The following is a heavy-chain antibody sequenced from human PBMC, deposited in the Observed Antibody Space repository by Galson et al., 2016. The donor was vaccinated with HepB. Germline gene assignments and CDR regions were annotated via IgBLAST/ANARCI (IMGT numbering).Heavy chain of an antibody. CDR1: GYTFNSYG. CDR2: ISTYNGNT. D-gene: IGHD5-12*01. Sequence: SVKVSCKASGYTFNSYGITWVRQAPGQGLEWMGWISTYNGNTHFAQRLQGRVTMTTDTSTSTAYMELRSLRSDDTAVYFCVRNRGYSAYQWTFSIDNWGQGTLVTVSS. V-gene: IGHV1-18*04. CDR3: VRNRGYSAYQWTFSIDN. J-gene: IGHJ4*02.